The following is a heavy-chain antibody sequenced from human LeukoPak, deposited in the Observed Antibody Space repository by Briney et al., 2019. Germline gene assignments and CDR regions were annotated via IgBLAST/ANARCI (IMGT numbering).Heavy chain of an antibody. V-gene: IGHV3-64*04. CDR1: GFTFSSYA. CDR2: ISSNGGST. J-gene: IGHJ5*02. D-gene: IGHD3-10*01. Sequence: GSLRLSCSASGFTFSSYAMHWVRQAPGKGLEYVSAISSNGGSTYYADSVKGRFTISRDNSKNTLYLQMNSLRAEDTAVYYCARDRDANWFDPWGQGTLVTVSS. CDR3: ARDRDANWFDP.